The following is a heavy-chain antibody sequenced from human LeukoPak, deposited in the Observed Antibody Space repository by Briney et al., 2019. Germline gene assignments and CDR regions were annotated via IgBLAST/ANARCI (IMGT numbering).Heavy chain of an antibody. J-gene: IGHJ4*02. D-gene: IGHD6-19*01. V-gene: IGHV1-8*01. Sequence: ASVKASCKASGYTFTSCDINWVRQAPGQGLEWMEWMNPNSGNTGYEQSFQGRITMTRDISIGTAYMELSNLTSEDTAIYYCTRGSSGRRDNWGQGTLVTVSA. CDR3: TRGSSGRRDN. CDR1: GYTFTSCD. CDR2: MNPNSGNT.